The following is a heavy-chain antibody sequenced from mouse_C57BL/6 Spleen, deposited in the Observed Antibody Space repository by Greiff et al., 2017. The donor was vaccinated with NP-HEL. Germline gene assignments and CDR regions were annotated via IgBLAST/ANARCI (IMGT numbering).Heavy chain of an antibody. CDR3: AREGYGSGYWYCDV. CDR1: GFTFSSYA. J-gene: IGHJ1*03. V-gene: IGHV5-4*01. Sequence: DVQLVESGGGLVKPGGSLKLSCAASGFTFSSYAMSWVRQTPEKRLEWVATISDGGSYTYYPDNVKGRFTISRDNAKNNLYLQMSHLKSEDTAMYYWAREGYGSGYWYCDVWGTGTTVTVSS. D-gene: IGHD1-1*01. CDR2: ISDGGSYT.